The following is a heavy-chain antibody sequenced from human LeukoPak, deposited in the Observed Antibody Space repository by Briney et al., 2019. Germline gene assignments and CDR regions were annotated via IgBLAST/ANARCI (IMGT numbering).Heavy chain of an antibody. D-gene: IGHD5-24*01. CDR1: DASFSDYY. CDR2: MYPYGFP. J-gene: IGHJ4*02. CDR3: SRGGDASKAGDY. Sequence: YPSETLSLTCAIYDASFSDYYWSCIRQPPGKGLEWIGEMYPYGFPSYNPSLESRSIISVDASKNPFSLILNSVTAADTALYFCSRGGDASKAGDYWGQGALVTVSS. V-gene: IGHV4-34*01.